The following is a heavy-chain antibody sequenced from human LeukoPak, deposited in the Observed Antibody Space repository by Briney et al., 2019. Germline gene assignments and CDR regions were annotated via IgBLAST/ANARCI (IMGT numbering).Heavy chain of an antibody. D-gene: IGHD1-26*01. CDR2: IRYDGSNK. CDR1: GFTFSSYG. V-gene: IGHV3-30*02. CDR3: ALIVGVPDAFDI. Sequence: GGSLRLSCAASGFTFSSYGMHWVRQAPGKGLEWVAFIRYDGSNKYYADSVKGRFTISRDNSKNTLYLQMNSLRAEDTAVYYCALIVGVPDAFDIWGQGTMVTVSS. J-gene: IGHJ3*02.